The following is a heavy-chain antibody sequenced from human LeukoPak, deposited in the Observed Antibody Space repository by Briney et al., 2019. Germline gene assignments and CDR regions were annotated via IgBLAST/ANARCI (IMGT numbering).Heavy chain of an antibody. Sequence: LPGGSLRLSCAASGVTLSTYAMSWARQAPGKGLEWVSGISSSGSGDNTYYADSVKGRFTISRDNSKSTLCLQMNSLRAEDTAVYYCAKQLGYCSDGSCYFPYWGQGTLVTVSS. CDR2: ISSSGSGDNT. D-gene: IGHD2-15*01. CDR3: AKQLGYCSDGSCYFPY. CDR1: GVTLSTYA. J-gene: IGHJ4*02. V-gene: IGHV3-23*01.